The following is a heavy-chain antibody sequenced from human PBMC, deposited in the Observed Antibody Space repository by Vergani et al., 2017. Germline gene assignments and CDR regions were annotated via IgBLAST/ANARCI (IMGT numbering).Heavy chain of an antibody. J-gene: IGHJ4*02. CDR3: ARGGYGMVTGYGD. CDR2: INPSGGHK. CDR1: GYTFSNYY. V-gene: IGHV1-46*03. Sequence: QVQVVQSGAEAKKSGASVKVSCKTSGYTFSNYYMHWVRPAPGQGLEWMGLINPSGGHKNYAQKFQGRVTMTRDTSTSTVYMELSSLRSEDTAIYYCARGGYGMVTGYGDWGQGRLVTVSA. D-gene: IGHD3-9*01.